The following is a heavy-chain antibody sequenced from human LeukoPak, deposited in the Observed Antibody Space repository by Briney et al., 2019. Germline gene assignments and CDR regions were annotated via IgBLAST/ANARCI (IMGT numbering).Heavy chain of an antibody. CDR1: GFTFDTYW. CDR3: ARGLTTQTKASCSGGNCLGYFDY. D-gene: IGHD2-15*01. J-gene: IGHJ4*02. Sequence: GGSLRLSXAASGFTFDTYWMTWVRQAPGKGLEWVANIKQDGSEKYYVDSVKGRFTISRDNAKNSLYLQMDSLRAEDTAVYYCARGLTTQTKASCSGGNCLGYFDYCGQGTLVTVSS. V-gene: IGHV3-7*01. CDR2: IKQDGSEK.